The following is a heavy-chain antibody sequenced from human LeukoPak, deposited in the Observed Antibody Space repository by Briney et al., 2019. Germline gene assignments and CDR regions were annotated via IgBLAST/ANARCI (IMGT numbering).Heavy chain of an antibody. J-gene: IGHJ4*02. CDR2: INPSGGST. CDR1: GYTFTSYY. CDR3: ARGGSPMYYYDSSGYYFDY. V-gene: IGHV1-46*01. D-gene: IGHD3-22*01. Sequence: GASVKVSCKASGYTFTSYYMHWVRQAPGQGLEWMGIINPSGGSTSYAQKFQGRVTMTRDMSTSTVYMELSSLRSEDTAVYYCARGGSPMYYYDSSGYYFDYWGQGTLVTVSS.